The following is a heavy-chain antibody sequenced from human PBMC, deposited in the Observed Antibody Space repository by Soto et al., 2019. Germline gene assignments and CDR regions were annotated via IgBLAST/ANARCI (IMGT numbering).Heavy chain of an antibody. CDR2: ISAYNGNT. D-gene: IGHD3-10*01. V-gene: IGHV1-18*04. Sequence: ASVKVSCKASGYTFTSYYMHWVRQAPGQGLEWMGWISAYNGNTNYAQKLQGRVTMTTDTSTSTAYMELRSLRSDDTAVYYCARNHYYGSGKNYYYYYMDVWGKGTTVTVSS. J-gene: IGHJ6*03. CDR3: ARNHYYGSGKNYYYYYMDV. CDR1: GYTFTSYY.